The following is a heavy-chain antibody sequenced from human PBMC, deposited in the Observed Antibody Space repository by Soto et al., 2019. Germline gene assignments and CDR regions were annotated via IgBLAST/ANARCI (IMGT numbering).Heavy chain of an antibody. CDR2: IYPGGSDS. CDR1: GYISTSYW. CDR3: ARHLLGLSIVATDYNWFDP. J-gene: IGHJ5*02. D-gene: IGHD5-12*01. V-gene: IGHV5-51*01. Sequence: AEVMKTCWNGAGYISTSYWNGWVRQIPGKVLEWMGIIYPGGSDSRYSPSFQGQVTISADKSLSTAYLQWSSLKASGTAMYCCARHLLGLSIVATDYNWFDPWGQGTLVTVSS.